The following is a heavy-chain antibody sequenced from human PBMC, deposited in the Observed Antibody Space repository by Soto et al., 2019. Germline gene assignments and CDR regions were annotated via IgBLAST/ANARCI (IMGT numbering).Heavy chain of an antibody. J-gene: IGHJ6*02. CDR3: ATLRIVVAGTFTYYYDGMDV. Sequence: ASVKVSCKASGYTFTSYYMHWVRQAPGQGLEWMGIINPSGGSTSYAQKFQGRVTMTRDTSTSTVYMELSSLRSEDTAVYYCATLRIVVAGTFTYYYDGMDVWGRGTTVTSP. CDR2: INPSGGST. D-gene: IGHD6-19*01. V-gene: IGHV1-46*01. CDR1: GYTFTSYY.